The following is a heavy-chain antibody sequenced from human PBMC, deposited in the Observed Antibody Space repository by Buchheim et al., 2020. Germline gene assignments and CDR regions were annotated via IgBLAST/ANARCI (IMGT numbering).Heavy chain of an antibody. CDR1: GGSFSGYY. J-gene: IGHJ4*02. V-gene: IGHV4-34*01. D-gene: IGHD5-18*01. Sequence: QVQLQQWGAGLLKPSETLSLTCAVYGGSFSGYYWSWIRQPPGKGLEWIGEINHSGSTNYNPSLKSRVTISVDTSQNQFSLKLSSVTAADTAVYYCARRRGYSYGSTVDYWGQGTL. CDR3: ARRRGYSYGSTVDY. CDR2: INHSGST.